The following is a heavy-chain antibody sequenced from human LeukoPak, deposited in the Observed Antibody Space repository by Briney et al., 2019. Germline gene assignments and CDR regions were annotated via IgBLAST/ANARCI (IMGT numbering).Heavy chain of an antibody. CDR1: GFTFSSYE. J-gene: IGHJ4*02. CDR2: ISTSGSTI. CDR3: VKGGYSYGYFDY. D-gene: IGHD5-18*01. Sequence: GGSLRLSCAASGFTFSSYEMNWVRQAPGKGLEWVSYISTSGSTIFYADSVKGRFTISRDNAKNSLYLQMSSLRAEDTAVYYCVKGGYSYGYFDYWGQGTLVTVSS. V-gene: IGHV3-48*03.